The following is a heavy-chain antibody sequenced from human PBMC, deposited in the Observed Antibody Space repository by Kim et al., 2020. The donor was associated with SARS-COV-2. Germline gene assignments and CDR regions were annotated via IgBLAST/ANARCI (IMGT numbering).Heavy chain of an antibody. CDR2: INHSGST. CDR3: ARGGASAVRGANIWGRRFVWFDP. J-gene: IGHJ5*02. D-gene: IGHD3-10*01. V-gene: IGHV4-34*01. CDR1: GGSFSGYY. Sequence: SETLSLTCAVYGGSFSGYYWSWIRQPPGKGLEWIGEINHSGSTNYNPSLKSRVTISVDTSKNQFSLKLSSVTAADTAVYYCARGGASAVRGANIWGRRFVWFDPWGQGTLVTVSS.